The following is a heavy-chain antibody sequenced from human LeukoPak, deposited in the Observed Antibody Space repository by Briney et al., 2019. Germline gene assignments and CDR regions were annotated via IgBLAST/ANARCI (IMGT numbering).Heavy chain of an antibody. CDR2: IVVGSGNT. J-gene: IGHJ4*02. V-gene: IGHV1-58*01. D-gene: IGHD3-22*01. CDR3: AREEGEYYDSSGYLGY. CDR1: GFTFTSSA. Sequence: SVKVSCKASGFTFTSSAVQWVRQARGQRLEWIGWIVVGSGNTNYAQKFQERVTITRDMSTSTAYMELSSLRSEDTAVYYCAREEGEYYDSSGYLGYWGQGTLVTVSS.